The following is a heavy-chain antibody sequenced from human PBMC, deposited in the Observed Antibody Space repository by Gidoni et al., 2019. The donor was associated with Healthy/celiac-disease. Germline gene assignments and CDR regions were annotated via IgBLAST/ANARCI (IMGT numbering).Heavy chain of an antibody. D-gene: IGHD4-17*01. CDR1: VFTFSSYA. CDR2: ISYDGSNK. J-gene: IGHJ4*02. CDR3: ARDGDYGGILDY. Sequence: QVQLVESGGGVVQPGRSLRLSCAASVFTFSSYAMHWVRQAPGKGLGWVAVISYDGSNKYYADAVKGRFTISRDNSKNTLYLQMNSLRAEDTAVYYCARDGDYGGILDYWGQGTLVTVSS. V-gene: IGHV3-30-3*01.